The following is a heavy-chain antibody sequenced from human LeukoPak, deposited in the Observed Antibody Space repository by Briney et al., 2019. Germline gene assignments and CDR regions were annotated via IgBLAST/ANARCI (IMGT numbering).Heavy chain of an antibody. J-gene: IGHJ4*02. V-gene: IGHV3-30-3*01. D-gene: IGHD3-10*01. CDR3: ASSFGY. CDR2: ISYDGSNK. Sequence: GGSLRLSCAASGFTFSSYAMHWVRQAPGKGLEWVAVISYDGSNKYYADSVKGRFTISRDNSKNTLYLQMNSLRAEDTAVYYCASSFGYWGQGTLVTVSS. CDR1: GFTFSSYA.